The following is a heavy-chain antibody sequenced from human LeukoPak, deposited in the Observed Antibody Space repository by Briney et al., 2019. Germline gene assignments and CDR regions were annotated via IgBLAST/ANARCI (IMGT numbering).Heavy chain of an antibody. V-gene: IGHV4-34*01. CDR1: GGSFSGYY. J-gene: IGHJ4*02. CDR3: ATDGPAYYFDY. CDR2: INHSGST. D-gene: IGHD2-2*01. Sequence: SETLSLTCTVSGGSFSGYYWSWIRQPPGKGLEWIGEINHSGSTNYNPSLKSRVTISVDTSKNQFSLKLSSVTAADTAVYYCATDGPAYYFDYWGQGTLVTVSS.